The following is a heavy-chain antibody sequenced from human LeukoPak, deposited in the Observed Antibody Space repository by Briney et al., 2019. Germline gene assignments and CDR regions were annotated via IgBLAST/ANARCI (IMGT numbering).Heavy chain of an antibody. Sequence: GGSLRLSCAASGFTFDDYAMRWVRQAPGKGLEWVSLISWDGGSTYYADSVKGRFTISRENSKNSLYLQMNSLRAEDTALYYCAKASMGYCSSTSCYEAYYGMDVWGKGTTVTVSS. CDR3: AKASMGYCSSTSCYEAYYGMDV. J-gene: IGHJ6*04. CDR1: GFTFDDYA. CDR2: ISWDGGST. V-gene: IGHV3-43D*04. D-gene: IGHD2-2*01.